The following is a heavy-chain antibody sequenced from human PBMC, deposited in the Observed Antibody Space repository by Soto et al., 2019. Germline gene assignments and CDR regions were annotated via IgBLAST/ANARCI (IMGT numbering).Heavy chain of an antibody. J-gene: IGHJ3*02. D-gene: IGHD1-26*01. Sequence: PSETMSLTCTVSGPSISSSTDYWGWIRQPPGKGLEWIGSVYYSENTYYNPSLKSRVTISVDTSKNLFSLKLTSVTAADTAMYYCARPQFSGTYHDTFNIWGQGTMVTVSS. CDR2: VYYSENT. V-gene: IGHV4-39*02. CDR3: ARPQFSGTYHDTFNI. CDR1: GPSISSSTDY.